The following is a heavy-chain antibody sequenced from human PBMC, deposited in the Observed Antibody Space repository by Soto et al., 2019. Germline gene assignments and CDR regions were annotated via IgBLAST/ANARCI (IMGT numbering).Heavy chain of an antibody. D-gene: IGHD4-17*01. CDR2: ISRSNSYL. CDR3: ARDSSTTAPYYYYGMDV. J-gene: IGHJ6*02. CDR1: GFIFSTYN. V-gene: IGHV3-21*03. Sequence: GGSLRLSCAASGFIFSTYNMNWVRQAPGKGLEWVASISRSNSYLYYADSVKGRFTISRDNAKNSLYLQMNSLRVEDTGVYYCARDSSTTAPYYYYGMDVWGQGXTVTVYS.